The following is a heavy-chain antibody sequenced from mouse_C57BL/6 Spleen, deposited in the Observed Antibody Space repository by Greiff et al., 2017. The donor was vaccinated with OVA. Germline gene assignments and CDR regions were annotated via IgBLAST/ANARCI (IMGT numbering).Heavy chain of an antibody. Sequence: QVQLQQSGAELVRPGASVKLSCKASGYTFTDYYINWVKQRPGQGLEWIARIYPGSGNTYYNEKFKGKATLTAEKSSSTAYMQLSSLTSEDSAVYFCARCGDYDAFFAYWGQGTLVTVSA. D-gene: IGHD2-4*01. CDR2: IYPGSGNT. V-gene: IGHV1-76*01. J-gene: IGHJ3*01. CDR1: GYTFTDYY. CDR3: ARCGDYDAFFAY.